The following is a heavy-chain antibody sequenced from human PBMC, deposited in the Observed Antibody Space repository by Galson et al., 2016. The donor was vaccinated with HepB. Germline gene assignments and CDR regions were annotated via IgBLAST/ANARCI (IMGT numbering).Heavy chain of an antibody. CDR2: ISWKSGSV. J-gene: IGHJ4*02. CDR3: TKDRLIYSSSWYSFHY. Sequence: SLRLSCAASGFTFDTYAMHWVRQAPGKGLEWVSGISWKSGSVGYADSVQGRFTMSRDNAKKFLYLQMNRLRPEDTALYYCTKDRLIYSSSWYSFHYWGQGTLVTVSS. V-gene: IGHV3-9*01. D-gene: IGHD6-13*01. CDR1: GFTFDTYA.